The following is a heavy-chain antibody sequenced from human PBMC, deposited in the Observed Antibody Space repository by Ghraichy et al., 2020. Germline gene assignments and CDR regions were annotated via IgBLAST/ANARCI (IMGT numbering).Heavy chain of an antibody. CDR3: ARAQEDSSSWYFWFDP. V-gene: IGHV3-33*01. Sequence: GESLNISCAASGFTFSSYGMHWVRQAPGKGLEWVAVIWYDGSNKYYADSVKGRFTISRDNSKNTLYLQMNSLRAEDTAVYYCARAQEDSSSWYFWFDPWGQGTLVTVSS. J-gene: IGHJ5*02. CDR2: IWYDGSNK. D-gene: IGHD6-13*01. CDR1: GFTFSSYG.